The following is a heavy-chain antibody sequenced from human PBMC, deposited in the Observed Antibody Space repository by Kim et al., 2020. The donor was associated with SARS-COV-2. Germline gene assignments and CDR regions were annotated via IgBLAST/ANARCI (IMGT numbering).Heavy chain of an antibody. CDR2: IWYDGSNK. Sequence: GGSLRLSCAASGFTFSSYGMHWVRQAPGKGLEWVAVIWYDGSNKYYADSVKGRFTISRDNSKNTLYLQMNSLRAEDTAVYYCARGPGMTTVTTDFDYWGQGTLVTVSS. CDR1: GFTFSSYG. D-gene: IGHD4-17*01. CDR3: ARGPGMTTVTTDFDY. J-gene: IGHJ4*02. V-gene: IGHV3-33*01.